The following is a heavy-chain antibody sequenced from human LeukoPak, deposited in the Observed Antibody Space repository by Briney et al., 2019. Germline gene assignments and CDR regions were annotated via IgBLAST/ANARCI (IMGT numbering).Heavy chain of an antibody. J-gene: IGHJ5*02. CDR2: IIPVFGTA. V-gene: IGHV1-69*13. CDR1: GYTFTGYY. CDR3: ARGWHCSSTSCPNWFDP. Sequence: SVKVSCKASGYTFTGYYMHWVRQAPGQGLEWMGGIIPVFGTANYAQKFQGRVTITADESTSTAYMELSSLRSEDTAVYYCARGWHCSSTSCPNWFDPWGQGTLVTVSS. D-gene: IGHD2-2*01.